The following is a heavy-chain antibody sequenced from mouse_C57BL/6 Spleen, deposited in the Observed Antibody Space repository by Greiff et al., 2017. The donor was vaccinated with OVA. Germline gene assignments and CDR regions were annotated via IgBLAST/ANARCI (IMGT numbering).Heavy chain of an antibody. J-gene: IGHJ3*01. Sequence: EVKVVESGGGLVKPGGSLKLSCAASGFTFSSYAMSWVRQTPEKRLEWVATISDGGSYTHYPDNVKGRFTISRDNAKNNLYLQMSHLKSEDTAMYYCARVPCLESPIYDGYWGFAYWGQGTLVTVSA. V-gene: IGHV5-4*03. CDR1: GFTFSSYA. D-gene: IGHD2-3*01. CDR2: ISDGGSYT. CDR3: ARVPCLESPIYDGYWGFAY.